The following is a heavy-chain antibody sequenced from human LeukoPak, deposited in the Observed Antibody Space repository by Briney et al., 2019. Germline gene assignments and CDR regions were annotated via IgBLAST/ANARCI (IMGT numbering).Heavy chain of an antibody. V-gene: IGHV4-61*01. J-gene: IGHJ6*02. D-gene: IGHD2-15*01. CDR1: GGSVSSGSYY. CDR3: SRRDKVGCYYGMDV. CDR2: IYYSGST. Sequence: SETLSLTCTVSGGSVSSGSYYWSWIRQPPGKGLEWIGYIYYSGSTNYNPSLKSRVTISVDTSKNQFSLKLSSVTAADTAMYYCSRRDKVGCYYGMDVWGQGTTVTVSS.